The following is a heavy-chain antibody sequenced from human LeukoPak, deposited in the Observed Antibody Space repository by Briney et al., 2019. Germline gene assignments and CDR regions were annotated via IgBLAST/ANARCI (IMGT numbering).Heavy chain of an antibody. V-gene: IGHV3-23*03. J-gene: IGHJ4*02. CDR3: ATISPQLWSEFDY. CDR1: GFTFSSYA. CDR2: IYSGSST. Sequence: GGSLRLSCAASGFTFSSYAMSWVRQAPGKGLEWVAVIYSGSSTYYADSVKGRFTISRDNSKNTLYLQMNSLRADDTAVYYCATISPQLWSEFDYWGQGVLVTVSS. D-gene: IGHD5-18*01.